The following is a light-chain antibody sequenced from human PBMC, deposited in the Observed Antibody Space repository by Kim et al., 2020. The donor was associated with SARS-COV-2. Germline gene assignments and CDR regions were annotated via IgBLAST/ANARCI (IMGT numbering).Light chain of an antibody. CDR3: QQRSNWPPWT. J-gene: IGKJ1*01. CDR1: QSVGSY. V-gene: IGKV3-11*01. CDR2: EAS. Sequence: SPGERATLSCRASQSVGSYLAWYQQKPGQAPRLVIYEASNRAAGFPARFSGSGSGTDFTLTISSLEPEDFAVYYCQQRSNWPPWTFGQGTRVEVK.